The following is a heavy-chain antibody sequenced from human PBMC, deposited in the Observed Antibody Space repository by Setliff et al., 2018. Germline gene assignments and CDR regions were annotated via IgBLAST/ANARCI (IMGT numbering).Heavy chain of an antibody. J-gene: IGHJ4*02. CDR1: GATFSSYA. V-gene: IGHV1-18*01. Sequence: ASVKVSCKASGATFSSYAISWVRQAPGQGLEWMGWISAYSDDTKYAEKFQGRVTMTMDTSTGTAYMELRSLRSDDTAVYICAYDSSGYYPGYWGQGTLVTVSS. CDR3: AYDSSGYYPGY. D-gene: IGHD3-22*01. CDR2: ISAYSDDT.